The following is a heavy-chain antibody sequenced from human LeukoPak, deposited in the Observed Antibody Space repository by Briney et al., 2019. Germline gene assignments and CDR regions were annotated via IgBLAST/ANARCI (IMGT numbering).Heavy chain of an antibody. Sequence: GGSLRLSCTASGFTFRSYEMHWLRQAPGKGREWVSYISRRGSTIYYADSVKGRFTISRDNAKNSLYLQMNSLRAEDTAVYYCARAPRKGDGYNARGGFDYWGQGTLVTVSS. CDR2: ISRRGSTI. J-gene: IGHJ4*02. V-gene: IGHV3-48*03. D-gene: IGHD5-24*01. CDR1: GFTFRSYE. CDR3: ARAPRKGDGYNARGGFDY.